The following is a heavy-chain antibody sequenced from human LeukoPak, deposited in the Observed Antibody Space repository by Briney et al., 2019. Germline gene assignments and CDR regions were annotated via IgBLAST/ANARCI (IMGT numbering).Heavy chain of an antibody. Sequence: PSETLSLTCTVSGGSISSSSYYWGWIRQPPGKGLEWIGSICYSGSTYYNPSLKSRVTISVDTSKNQFSLKLSSVTAADTAVYYCASYSGSYKNWFDPWGQGTLVTVSS. D-gene: IGHD1-26*01. J-gene: IGHJ5*02. CDR3: ASYSGSYKNWFDP. CDR2: ICYSGST. CDR1: GGSISSSSYY. V-gene: IGHV4-39*01.